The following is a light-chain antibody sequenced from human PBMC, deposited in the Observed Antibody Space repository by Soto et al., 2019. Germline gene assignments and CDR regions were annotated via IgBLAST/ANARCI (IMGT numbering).Light chain of an antibody. V-gene: IGLV2-11*01. CDR1: SSDVGGYNY. J-gene: IGLJ1*01. Sequence: QSVLTQPRSVSGSPGQAVTISCTGTSSDVGGYNYVSWYQQHPGKAPKLMIYDVSKRPSGVPDRFSGSKSGNTASLTISGLQAADEDDYFCCLYAGSYTYVFGSENKLTVL. CDR3: CLYAGSYTYV. CDR2: DVS.